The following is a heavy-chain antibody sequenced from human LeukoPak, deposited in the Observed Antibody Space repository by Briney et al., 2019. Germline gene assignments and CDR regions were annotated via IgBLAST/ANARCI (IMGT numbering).Heavy chain of an antibody. V-gene: IGHV4-61*02. CDR3: ARIFGGPVSRRFDP. D-gene: IGHD4-23*01. Sequence: SETLFLTCTVSGGSISSDDYHWSWIRQPAGKGLEWIGRIYTSGSTNYNPSLKSRVTISVDTSKNQFSLKLSSVTAADTAVYYCARIFGGPVSRRFDPWGQGTLVTVSS. CDR1: GGSISSDDYH. J-gene: IGHJ5*02. CDR2: IYTSGST.